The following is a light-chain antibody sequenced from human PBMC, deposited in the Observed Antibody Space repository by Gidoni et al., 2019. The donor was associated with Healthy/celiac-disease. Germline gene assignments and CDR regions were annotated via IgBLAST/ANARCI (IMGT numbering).Light chain of an antibody. V-gene: IGKV1-39*01. CDR1: QSISSY. CDR3: QQSYSTLLT. CDR2: AAS. Sequence: DIQMTQSPSSLSASVGDRVTITCRASQSISSYLNWYQQKPGKAPKLLSYAASSLQSGVPSRFSGSGSGTDFTLTISSLQPEDFATYYWQQSYSTLLTFGGGTKVEIK. J-gene: IGKJ4*01.